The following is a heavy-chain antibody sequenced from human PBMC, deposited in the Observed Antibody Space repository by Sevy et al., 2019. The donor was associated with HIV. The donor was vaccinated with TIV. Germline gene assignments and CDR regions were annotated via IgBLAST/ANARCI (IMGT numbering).Heavy chain of an antibody. CDR1: GYTFTTYH. V-gene: IGHV1-18*01. D-gene: IGHD2-15*01. Sequence: ASVKVSCKISGYTFTTYHITWVRQAPGQGPECMGRISPHNGDTNYGPKFQGRVTMITDKSTSTAYMELRSLRSDDTAVYYCARAHCSGGRCYSLAYWGQGTLVTVSS. J-gene: IGHJ4*02. CDR3: ARAHCSGGRCYSLAY. CDR2: ISPHNGDT.